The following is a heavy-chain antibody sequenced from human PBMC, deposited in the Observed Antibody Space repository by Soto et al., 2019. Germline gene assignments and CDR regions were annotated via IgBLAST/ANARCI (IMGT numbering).Heavy chain of an antibody. Sequence: EVQLLESGGKLVQPGGSLTLSCAASGFTFSTYAMAWVRQAPGKGLEWVSGVSASGLNTDYADPVKGRFYISRDNSKNSVSLHMNSLRAEDTLLYYCAKAPTPRTSGYFFEYWGQGTPVTVSS. CDR3: AKAPTPRTSGYFFEY. V-gene: IGHV3-23*01. D-gene: IGHD1-1*01. CDR1: GFTFSTYA. CDR2: VSASGLNT. J-gene: IGHJ4*02.